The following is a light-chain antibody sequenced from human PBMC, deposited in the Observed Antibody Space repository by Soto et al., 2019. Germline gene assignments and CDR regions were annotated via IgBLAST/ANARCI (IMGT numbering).Light chain of an antibody. J-gene: IGKJ4*01. V-gene: IGKV3-11*01. Sequence: EFVLTQSPGTLSLSPGERATLSFMASQTVRNNYLAWYQQKPGQAPRLLIYDASKRATGIPARFSGRGSGTDFTLTISSLEPEDFAVYYCQQRSDWPLTFGGGTKVDIK. CDR2: DAS. CDR1: QTVRNNY. CDR3: QQRSDWPLT.